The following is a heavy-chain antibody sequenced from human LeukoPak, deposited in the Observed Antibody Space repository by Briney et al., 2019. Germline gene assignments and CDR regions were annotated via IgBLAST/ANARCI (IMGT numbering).Heavy chain of an antibody. D-gene: IGHD6-19*01. J-gene: IGHJ3*02. CDR3: ARRWLASAGAFDI. CDR1: GFSVTNNY. Sequence: GGSLRLSCAVSGFSVTNNYMSWVRQAPGKGLEWVSVFYVGGATYYADSVKGRFTISRDNSENTLYLQMNSLRAEDTAVYYCARRWLASAGAFDIWGQGTMVTVSS. V-gene: IGHV3-53*01. CDR2: FYVGGAT.